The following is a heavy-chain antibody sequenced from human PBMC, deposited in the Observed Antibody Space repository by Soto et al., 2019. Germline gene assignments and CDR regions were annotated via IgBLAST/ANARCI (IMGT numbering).Heavy chain of an antibody. CDR3: ARWGTTGGLEV. V-gene: IGHV3-33*05. CDR1: GFTFRSYV. Sequence: QVQLVESGGGVVQPGTSLRLSCVGSGFTFRSYVIHWVRQAPGKGLEWVALTSYDGSNNFYGDSVKARFTISRHNSRNTVELQMDSLTFEYAALYYCARWGTTGGLEVWGQGTLVSVSS. J-gene: IGHJ4*02. D-gene: IGHD3-16*01. CDR2: TSYDGSNN.